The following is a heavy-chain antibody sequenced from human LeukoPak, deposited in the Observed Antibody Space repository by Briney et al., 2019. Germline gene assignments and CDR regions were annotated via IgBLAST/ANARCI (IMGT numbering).Heavy chain of an antibody. D-gene: IGHD3-9*01. Sequence: GASVKVSCKASGYTFTSYGISWVRQAPGQGLEWMGWISAYNDNTNYAQKLQDRVTMTTDTSTSTAYMELRSLRSDDTAVYYCARVHYDILTGYSYFDYWGQGTLVTVSS. CDR2: ISAYNDNT. CDR1: GYTFTSYG. V-gene: IGHV1-18*01. J-gene: IGHJ4*02. CDR3: ARVHYDILTGYSYFDY.